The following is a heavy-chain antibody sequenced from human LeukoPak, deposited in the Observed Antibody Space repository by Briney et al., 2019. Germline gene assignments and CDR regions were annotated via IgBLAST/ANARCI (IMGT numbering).Heavy chain of an antibody. CDR3: ARLYGSGSYSQYYYYGMDV. J-gene: IGHJ6*02. CDR1: GGSISSYY. Sequence: PSETLSLTCTVSGGSISSYYWSWIRQPPGKGLEWIGYIYYSGSTNYNPSLKSRVTISVDTPKNQFSLRLSSVTAADTAVYYCARLYGSGSYSQYYYYGMDVWGQGTTVTVSS. D-gene: IGHD3-10*01. CDR2: IYYSGST. V-gene: IGHV4-59*08.